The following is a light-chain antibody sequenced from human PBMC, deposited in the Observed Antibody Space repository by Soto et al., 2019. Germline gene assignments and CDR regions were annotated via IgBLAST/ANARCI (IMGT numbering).Light chain of an antibody. J-gene: IGLJ3*02. CDR3: ATWDDSLNGVV. V-gene: IGLV1-44*01. CDR2: SNN. CDR1: RSNIVTNG. Sequence: QSVLTQPPSVSGPPGQRVTMSCSGGRSNIVTNGVNWYQHHPGTAPKLLIHSNNLRPSGVPDRFSGSKSGTSASLAISELQSEDEATYYCATWDDSLNGVVFGGGTKLTVL.